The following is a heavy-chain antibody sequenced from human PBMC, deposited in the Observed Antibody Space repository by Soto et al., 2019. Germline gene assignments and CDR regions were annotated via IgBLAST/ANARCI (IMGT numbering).Heavy chain of an antibody. Sequence: QVQLQESGPGLVKPSETLSLTCTVSGGSISSYYWSWIRQPPGKGLEWIGYIYYSGSTNYNPSLKSRVTISVDTSKNQFSLKLSSVTAADTAVYYCAREQQQWLYFDYWGQGTLVTVSS. CDR2: IYYSGST. V-gene: IGHV4-59*12. CDR1: GGSISSYY. D-gene: IGHD6-19*01. J-gene: IGHJ4*02. CDR3: AREQQQWLYFDY.